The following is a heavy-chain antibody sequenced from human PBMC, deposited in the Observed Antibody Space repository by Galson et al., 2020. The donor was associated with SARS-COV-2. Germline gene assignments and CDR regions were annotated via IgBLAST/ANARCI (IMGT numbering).Heavy chain of an antibody. CDR3: ARERESYSSSWYGWFDP. CDR2: ISHSETT. CDR1: DYSISSGYY. J-gene: IGHJ5*02. V-gene: IGHV4-38-2*02. D-gene: IGHD6-13*01. Sequence: SETLSLTCSVSDYSISSGYYWGWIRQPPGKGLEWIGSISHSETTYRNPSLKSRITMSVDTSKNQFSLKLSSVTAADTAVYYCARERESYSSSWYGWFDPGGQGTLVTVSS.